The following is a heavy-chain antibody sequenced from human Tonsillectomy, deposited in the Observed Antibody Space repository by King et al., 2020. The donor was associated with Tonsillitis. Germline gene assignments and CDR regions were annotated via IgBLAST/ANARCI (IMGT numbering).Heavy chain of an antibody. J-gene: IGHJ6*02. V-gene: IGHV1-24*01. Sequence: QLVQSGAEVKKPGASVKVSCKVSGYTLTELSMHWVRQAPGKGLEWMGGFDPEDGETIYAQKFQGRVTMTEDTSTETAYMELSSLRSEDTAVYYCATSTGGITGTLKYDYYYGMDVWGQGTTVTVSS. CDR3: ATSTGGITGTLKYDYYYGMDV. CDR2: FDPEDGET. D-gene: IGHD1-20*01. CDR1: GYTLTELS.